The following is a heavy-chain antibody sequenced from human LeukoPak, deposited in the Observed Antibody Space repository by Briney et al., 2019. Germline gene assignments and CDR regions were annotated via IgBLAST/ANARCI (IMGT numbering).Heavy chain of an antibody. Sequence: GGSLRLSCSASGFTFKSYAMHWVRQAPGKGLDWVSVISGSGGSTYYADSVKGRFTISRDNSKNTLYLQMNSLRAEDTAVYYCAKSPVPYCSGGSCYGMDVWGQGTTVTVSS. CDR3: AKSPVPYCSGGSCYGMDV. CDR2: ISGSGGST. CDR1: GFTFKSYA. V-gene: IGHV3-23*01. D-gene: IGHD2-15*01. J-gene: IGHJ6*02.